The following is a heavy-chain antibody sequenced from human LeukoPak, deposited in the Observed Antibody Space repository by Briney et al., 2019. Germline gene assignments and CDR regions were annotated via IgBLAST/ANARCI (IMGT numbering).Heavy chain of an antibody. J-gene: IGHJ4*02. CDR1: GGSISSDDYY. CDR3: VRGGRGSDWGYYFDY. V-gene: IGHV4-61*02. D-gene: IGHD6-19*01. CDR2: INSNRTT. Sequence: PSQTLSLTCTVSGGSISSDDYYWSWIRQPAGKGPEWIGRINSNRTTNYNPSLNSRVTISVDTSKNQFSRKLNSGTAADTAVYFCVRGGRGSDWGYYFDYWGQGTLVTVSS.